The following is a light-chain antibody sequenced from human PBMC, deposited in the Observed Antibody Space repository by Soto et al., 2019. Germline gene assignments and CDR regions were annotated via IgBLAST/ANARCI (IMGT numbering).Light chain of an antibody. J-gene: IGKJ4*01. Sequence: DIHMTHSPSSLSASVVDRVTITCRASQSIGSYLNWYQQAPGRAPKFLISAASSLQSGVPSRFSGSGSGTDFSLTISSLQPEDFATYFCQQSYYTPLTFGGGTKVDIK. CDR2: AAS. CDR1: QSIGSY. CDR3: QQSYYTPLT. V-gene: IGKV1-39*01.